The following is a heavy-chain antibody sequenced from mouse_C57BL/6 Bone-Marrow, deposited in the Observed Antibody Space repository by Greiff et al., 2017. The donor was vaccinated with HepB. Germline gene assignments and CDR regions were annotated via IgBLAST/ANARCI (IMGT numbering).Heavy chain of an antibody. CDR2: ISYDGSN. V-gene: IGHV3-6*01. Sequence: EVQLQQSGPGLVKPSQSLSLTCSVTGYSITSGYYWNWIRQFPGNKLEWMGYISYDGSNNYNPSLKNRISITRDTSKNQFFLKLKSVTTEDTATYYCARVGYFDYWGQGTTLTVSS. J-gene: IGHJ2*01. CDR3: ARVGYFDY. CDR1: GYSITSGYY.